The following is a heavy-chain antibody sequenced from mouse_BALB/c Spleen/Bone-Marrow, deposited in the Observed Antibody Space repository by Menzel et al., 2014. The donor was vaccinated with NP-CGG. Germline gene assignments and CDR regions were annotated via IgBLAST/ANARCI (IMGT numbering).Heavy chain of an antibody. CDR2: FAPGSGNT. CDR1: GYTFTSSW. Sequence: DLVKPGASVKLSCKASGYTFTSSWINWIKQRPGQGLEWIGRFAPGSGNTYYNEMFKGKVTLTVDTSSSTAYIQLSSLSSEDYAVYFCARARSTVITTWYFDVWGAGTTVTVSS. V-gene: IGHV1S41*01. CDR3: ARARSTVITTWYFDV. J-gene: IGHJ1*01. D-gene: IGHD2-4*01.